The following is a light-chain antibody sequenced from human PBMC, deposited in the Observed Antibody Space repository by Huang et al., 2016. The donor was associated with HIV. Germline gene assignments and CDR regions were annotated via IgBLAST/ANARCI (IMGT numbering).Light chain of an antibody. Sequence: DIVMTQSPLFLSVTPGEPASISCRSSQSLLHSNAYNYLVWYLHKPGQSPQVLIYLGSIRDAGVPDRFSGSGSGTDFTLNISRVEADDVGIYYCMQTLQSPRVTFGPGTKVDIK. J-gene: IGKJ3*01. V-gene: IGKV2-28*01. CDR2: LGS. CDR3: MQTLQSPRVT. CDR1: QSLLHSNAYNY.